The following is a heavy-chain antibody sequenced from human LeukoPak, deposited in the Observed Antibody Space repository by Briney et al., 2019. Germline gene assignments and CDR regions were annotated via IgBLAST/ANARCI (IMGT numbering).Heavy chain of an antibody. V-gene: IGHV3-11*01. CDR2: ISSSGSTI. D-gene: IGHD2-15*01. CDR3: ARVVAATRWFDP. CDR1: GFTFSDYY. Sequence: PGGSLGLSCAASGFTFSDYYMSWVRQAPGKGLEWVSYISSSGSTIYYADSVKGRFTISRDNAKNSLYLQMNSLRAEDTAVYYCARVVAATRWFDPWGQGTLVTVSS. J-gene: IGHJ5*02.